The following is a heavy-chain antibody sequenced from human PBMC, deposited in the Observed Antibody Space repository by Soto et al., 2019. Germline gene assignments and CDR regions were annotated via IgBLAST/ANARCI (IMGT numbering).Heavy chain of an antibody. V-gene: IGHV3-23*01. D-gene: IGHD6-19*01. J-gene: IGHJ4*02. CDR2: IGSRGDST. Sequence: EVQLLESGGGLVQPGGSLRLSCAASGFTSSSFAMSWVRQAPGKGLEWVSAIGSRGDSTYYADSVKGRFTISRDNSKNTLYLQMNSLRAEDTAVYYCAKDLIYGYNSGRPFDSWGQGTLVTVSS. CDR1: GFTSSSFA. CDR3: AKDLIYGYNSGRPFDS.